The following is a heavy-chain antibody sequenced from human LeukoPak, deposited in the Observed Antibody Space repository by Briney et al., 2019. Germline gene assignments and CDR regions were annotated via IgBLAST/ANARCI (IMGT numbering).Heavy chain of an antibody. V-gene: IGHV4-59*01. J-gene: IGHJ4*02. D-gene: IGHD6-6*01. CDR2: IYYSGST. CDR1: GGSISSYY. Sequence: RPSETLSLTCTVSGGSISSYYWSWIRQPPGKGLEWIGYIYYSGSTNYNPSLKSRVTISVDTSKNQFSLKLSSVTAADTAVYYCAREYSSSSNYFDYWGQGTLVTVSS. CDR3: AREYSSSSNYFDY.